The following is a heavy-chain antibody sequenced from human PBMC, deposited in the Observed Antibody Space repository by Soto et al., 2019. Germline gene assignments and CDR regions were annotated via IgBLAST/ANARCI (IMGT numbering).Heavy chain of an antibody. Sequence: TGGSLRLSCAASGFTFSSYDMHWVRQATGKGLEWVSAIGTAGDTYYPGSVKGRFTISRENAKNSLYLQMNSLRAGDTAVYYCARALLYYYDSSGYKYYYYGMDVWGQGTTVTVSS. J-gene: IGHJ6*02. CDR1: GFTFSSYD. V-gene: IGHV3-13*01. D-gene: IGHD3-22*01. CDR3: ARALLYYYDSSGYKYYYYGMDV. CDR2: IGTAGDT.